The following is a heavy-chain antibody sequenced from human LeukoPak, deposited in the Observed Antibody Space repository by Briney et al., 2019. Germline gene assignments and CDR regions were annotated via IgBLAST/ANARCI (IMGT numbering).Heavy chain of an antibody. CDR3: ARAEKSYCSSTSCFRNDAFDI. Sequence: GGSLRLSCAASGFTFSDYYMSWIRQAPGKGLEWVSYISSSGSTIYYADSVKGRFTISRDNAKNSLYLQTNSLRAEDTAVYYCARAEKSYCSSTSCFRNDAFDIWGQGTMVTVSS. J-gene: IGHJ3*02. CDR2: ISSSGSTI. CDR1: GFTFSDYY. D-gene: IGHD2-2*01. V-gene: IGHV3-11*01.